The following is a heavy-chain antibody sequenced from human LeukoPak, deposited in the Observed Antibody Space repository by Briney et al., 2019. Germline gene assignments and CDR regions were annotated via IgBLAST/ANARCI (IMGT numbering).Heavy chain of an antibody. CDR1: GFTFDDYA. J-gene: IGHJ3*02. V-gene: IGHV3-30-3*01. CDR2: ISYDGSNK. D-gene: IGHD4-17*01. Sequence: GGSLRLSCSASGFTFDDYAMHWVRQAPGKGLEWVAVISYDGSNKYYADSVKGRFTISRDNSKNTLYLQMNSLRAEDTAVYYCARDSRDYGDYVGGAFDIWGQGTMVTVSS. CDR3: ARDSRDYGDYVGGAFDI.